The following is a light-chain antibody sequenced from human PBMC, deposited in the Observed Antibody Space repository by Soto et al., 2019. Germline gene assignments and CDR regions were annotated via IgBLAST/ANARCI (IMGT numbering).Light chain of an antibody. J-gene: IGLJ2*01. V-gene: IGLV1-40*01. CDR1: SSNIGAGYD. Sequence: QSVLTQPLSVSGAPGQRVTISCTGSSSNIGAGYDVHWYQHLPGTAPKVLIYGNRHRPSGVPDRFSGSKSGTSASLAITGLQADDEADYYCQSYDISLSGVVFGGGTKLTVL. CDR3: QSYDISLSGVV. CDR2: GNR.